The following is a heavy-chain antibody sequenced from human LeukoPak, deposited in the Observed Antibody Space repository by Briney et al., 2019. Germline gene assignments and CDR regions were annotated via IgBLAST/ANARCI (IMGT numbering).Heavy chain of an antibody. Sequence: SETLSLTCTVSGGSISSSSYYWGWIRQPPGKGLEWIGSIYYSGSTYYNPSLKSRVTISVDTSKNQFSLKLSSVTAADTAVYYCAIRDIVVVPVPGDWFDPWGQGTLVTVSS. D-gene: IGHD2-2*01. V-gene: IGHV4-39*01. CDR3: AIRDIVVVPVPGDWFDP. CDR2: IYYSGST. J-gene: IGHJ5*02. CDR1: GGSISSSSYY.